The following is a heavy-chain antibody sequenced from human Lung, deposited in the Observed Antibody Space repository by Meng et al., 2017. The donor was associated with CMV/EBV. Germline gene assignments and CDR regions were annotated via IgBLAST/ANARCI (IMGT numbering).Heavy chain of an antibody. Sequence: SVXVSXKASGDTFSKYVTSWVRQAPGQGLEWMGGIIPMRTTTNYAQRFQGRVTITADMPAATVYMELSSLRSEDTAVYYCVTSEEFYHFRSGWEWYYHYGLDVXGPGXTVTVSS. V-gene: IGHV1-69*10. CDR2: IIPMRTTT. CDR3: VTSEEFYHFRSGWEWYYHYGLDV. J-gene: IGHJ6*02. CDR1: GDTFSKYV. D-gene: IGHD3-3*01.